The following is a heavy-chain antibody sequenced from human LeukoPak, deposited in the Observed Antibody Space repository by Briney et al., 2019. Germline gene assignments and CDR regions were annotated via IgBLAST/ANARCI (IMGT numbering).Heavy chain of an antibody. D-gene: IGHD6-19*01. Sequence: SQTLSLTCTVSGGSISSGSYYWSWIRQPAGKGLEWIGRIYTSGSTNYNPSLKSRVTISVDTSKNQFSLKLSSVTAADTAVYYCARDLGSGWYLEGYFDYWGQGTLVTVSS. CDR1: GGSISSGSYY. J-gene: IGHJ4*02. CDR3: ARDLGSGWYLEGYFDY. CDR2: IYTSGST. V-gene: IGHV4-61*02.